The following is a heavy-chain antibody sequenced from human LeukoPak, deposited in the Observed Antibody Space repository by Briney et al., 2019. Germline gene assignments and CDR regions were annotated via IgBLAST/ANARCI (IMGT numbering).Heavy chain of an antibody. D-gene: IGHD6-13*01. V-gene: IGHV4-59*08. Sequence: SETLSLTCTVSGASIRSHYWSWIRQSPGTGLEWIGNIYYSDNTYSSGSATYNPSLKSRVTISVDTSKNQFSLKLSSVTAADTAVYYCATGVSRGVFNWFDPWGQGTLVTVSS. CDR1: GASIRSHY. CDR3: ATGVSRGVFNWFDP. CDR2: IYYSDNTYSSGSA. J-gene: IGHJ5*02.